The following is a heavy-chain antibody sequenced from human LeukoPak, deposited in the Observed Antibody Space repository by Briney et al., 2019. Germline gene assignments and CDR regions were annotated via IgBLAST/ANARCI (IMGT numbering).Heavy chain of an antibody. CDR2: IIPIFGTA. D-gene: IGHD5-18*01. J-gene: IGHJ4*02. Sequence: ASVKLSCEASGGTFSSYAISWVRQAPGQGLEWVGGIIPIFGTANYAEKFQGRVTITADESTSTAYMELSSLRSEDTAVYYCARDRLLSGIQLWLHPRTHEGFDYWGQGTLVTVSS. CDR3: ARDRLLSGIQLWLHPRTHEGFDY. V-gene: IGHV1-69*13. CDR1: GGTFSSYA.